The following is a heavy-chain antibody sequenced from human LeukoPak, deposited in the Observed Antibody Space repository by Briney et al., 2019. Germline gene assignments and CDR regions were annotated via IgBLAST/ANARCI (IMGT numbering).Heavy chain of an antibody. D-gene: IGHD3-16*02. J-gene: IGHJ4*02. CDR3: ARDGHYDYVWGSYRPIDY. CDR2: INPSGGST. V-gene: IGHV1-46*01. CDR1: GYTFTSYY. Sequence: ASVKVSCKASGYTFTSYYMHWVRQAPGQGLEWMGIINPSGGSTSYAQKFQGRVTMTRDMSTSTVYMELRSLRSDDTAVYYCARDGHYDYVWGSYRPIDYWGQGTLVTVSS.